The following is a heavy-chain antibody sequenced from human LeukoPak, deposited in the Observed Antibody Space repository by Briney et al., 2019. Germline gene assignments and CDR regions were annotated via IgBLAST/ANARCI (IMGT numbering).Heavy chain of an antibody. CDR1: GYIFTDYY. D-gene: IGHD6-13*01. CDR3: ARDGDQQLVELDL. V-gene: IGHV1-2*02. CDR2: IHPDSGAT. J-gene: IGHJ5*02. Sequence: APVKVSCKASGYIFTDYYIHWVRQAPGQGLEWMGWIHPDSGATKSAQRFQGRVSMAWDTSINTAYMELSRLRSDDTAVYYCARDGDQQLVELDLWGRGTLVTVSS.